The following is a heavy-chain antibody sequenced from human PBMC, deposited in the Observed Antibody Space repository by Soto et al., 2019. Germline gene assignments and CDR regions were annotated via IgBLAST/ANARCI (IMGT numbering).Heavy chain of an antibody. CDR1: GGCISRGGYY. CDR2: IYYSGST. D-gene: IGHD2-2*01. V-gene: IGHV4-30-4*08. J-gene: IGHJ3*02. Sequence: SETLSLTCTVSGGCISRGGYYWSWIRKHPGKGLEWIGYIYYSGSTYYNPSLKSRVTISVDTSKNQFSLKLSSVTAADTAVYYFSSFDILLVPAAPPHSFDIWGQGTMVTVSS. CDR3: SSFDILLVPAAPPHSFDI.